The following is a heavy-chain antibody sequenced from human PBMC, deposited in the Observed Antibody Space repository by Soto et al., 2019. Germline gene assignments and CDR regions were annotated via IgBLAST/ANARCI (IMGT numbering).Heavy chain of an antibody. V-gene: IGHV1-46*01. CDR2: INPSGGST. CDR1: GYTFTSYY. Sequence: QVQLVQSGAEVKKPGASVKVSCKASGYTFTSYYMHWVRQAPGQGLEWMGIINPSGGSTSYAQKFQVRVTMTRDTSTSTVYMELSSLRSEDTAVYYCARDRRVAAAGRVFNWFDPWGQGTLVTVSS. J-gene: IGHJ5*02. CDR3: ARDRRVAAAGRVFNWFDP. D-gene: IGHD6-13*01.